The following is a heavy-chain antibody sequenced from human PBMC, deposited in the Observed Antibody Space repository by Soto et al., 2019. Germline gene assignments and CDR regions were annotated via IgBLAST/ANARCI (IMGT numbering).Heavy chain of an antibody. D-gene: IGHD3-3*01. CDR3: TTGQRPIRFLEWLSRYYFDF. CDR1: GYTLTELS. CDR2: FDPEDGET. J-gene: IGHJ4*02. V-gene: IGHV1-24*01. Sequence: QVQVVQSGAEVKKPGASVKVSCKVSGYTLTELSLHWVRQAPGKRRGWMGGFDPEDGETIYAQKFQGRVTMTEDTSTDTAYMELSSLRSDDTAVYYCTTGQRPIRFLEWLSRYYFDFWGQGTLVTVSS.